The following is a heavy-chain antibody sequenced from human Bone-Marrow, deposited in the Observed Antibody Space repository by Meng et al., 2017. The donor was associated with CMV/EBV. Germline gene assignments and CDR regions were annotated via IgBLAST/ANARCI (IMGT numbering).Heavy chain of an antibody. D-gene: IGHD3-22*01. V-gene: IGHV3-23*01. CDR1: GFTFSSYA. Sequence: EVQLLESGGGLVQPGGSLRLSCAASGFTFSSYAMSWVRQAPGKGLEWVSVISGSGGVTYYADSVRGRFTISRDNSKNTLYLQMNSLRAEDTAIYYCATEYDGSGYLYAYWGQGTLVTVSS. CDR3: ATEYDGSGYLYAY. CDR2: ISGSGGVT. J-gene: IGHJ4*02.